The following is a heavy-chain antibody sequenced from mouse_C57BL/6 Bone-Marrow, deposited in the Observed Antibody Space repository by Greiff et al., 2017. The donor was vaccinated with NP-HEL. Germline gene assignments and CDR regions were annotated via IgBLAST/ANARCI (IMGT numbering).Heavy chain of an antibody. J-gene: IGHJ4*01. Sequence: EVQLVESGGGLVKPGGSLKLSCAASGFTFSDYGMHWVRQAPEKGLEWVAYISSGSSTIYYADTVKGRFTISRDNAKNTLFLQMTSLRSEDTAMYYCARQDYGNSYYYAMDYWGQGTSVTVSS. CDR3: ARQDYGNSYYYAMDY. CDR2: ISSGSSTI. CDR1: GFTFSDYG. V-gene: IGHV5-17*01. D-gene: IGHD2-1*01.